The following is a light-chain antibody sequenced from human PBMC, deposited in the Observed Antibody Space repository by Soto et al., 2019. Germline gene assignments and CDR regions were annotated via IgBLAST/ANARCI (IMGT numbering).Light chain of an antibody. CDR3: QQYGGSAYT. Sequence: ETVLTQSPGTLSLSPGEGATLSCRASQSVINNYLAWYQQKPGQGPRLLIYGASDRAAGIPDRFSGSGSGTDFTLTISRLEPEDFAVYYCQQYGGSAYTFGQGTKLEIK. CDR1: QSVINNY. CDR2: GAS. V-gene: IGKV3-20*01. J-gene: IGKJ2*01.